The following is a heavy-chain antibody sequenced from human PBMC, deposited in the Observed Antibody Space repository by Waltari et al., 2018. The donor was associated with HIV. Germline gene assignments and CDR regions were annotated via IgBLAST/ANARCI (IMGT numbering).Heavy chain of an antibody. Sequence: GQLQQSGPGLVKPSQTISLTCVIPGASVSSNSAAWNWFRQSPSRGLEWLVRTYYRSRWYNEYAVSVKSRITINQDTSKNQFSLQLKSVTPEDTAVYYCVRGGQWLNWFGPWGPGTLVTVSS. D-gene: IGHD6-19*01. J-gene: IGHJ5*02. V-gene: IGHV6-1*01. CDR3: VRGGQWLNWFGP. CDR1: GASVSSNSAA. CDR2: TYYRSRWYN.